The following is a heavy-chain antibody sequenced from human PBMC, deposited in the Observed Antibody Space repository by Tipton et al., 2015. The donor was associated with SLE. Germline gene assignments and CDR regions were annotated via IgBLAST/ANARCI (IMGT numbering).Heavy chain of an antibody. J-gene: IGHJ5*02. CDR1: GGSISSGSFS. Sequence: TLSLTCAVSGGSISSGSFSWSWIRQHPGKGLEWIGYIYYSGSTYYNPSLNSRLTISVDTSKNQFSLKLSSVTAADTAVYYCARALGYCSSTSCSNWFDPWGQGTLVTVSS. V-gene: IGHV4-31*11. D-gene: IGHD2-2*01. CDR2: IYYSGST. CDR3: ARALGYCSSTSCSNWFDP.